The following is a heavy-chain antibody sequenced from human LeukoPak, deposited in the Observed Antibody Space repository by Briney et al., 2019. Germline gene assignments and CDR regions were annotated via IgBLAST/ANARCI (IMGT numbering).Heavy chain of an antibody. CDR1: GGTFSSYA. CDR3: ARDSHYGSGSFYYYYYYGMDV. V-gene: IGHV1-69*04. J-gene: IGHJ6*02. CDR2: IIPILGIA. D-gene: IGHD3-10*01. Sequence: LVKVSCKASGGTFSSYAISWVRQAPGQGLEWMGRIIPILGIANYAQKFQGRVTITADKSTSTAYMELSSLRSEDTAVYYCARDSHYGSGSFYYYYYYGMDVWGQGTTVTVSS.